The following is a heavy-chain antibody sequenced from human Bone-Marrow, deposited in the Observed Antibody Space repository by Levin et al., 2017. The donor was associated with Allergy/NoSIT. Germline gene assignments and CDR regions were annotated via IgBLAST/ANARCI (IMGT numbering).Heavy chain of an antibody. Sequence: LGESLKISCTASGFTFSAYAMNWVRQAPGKGLEWVSIINDNGDITFYAESVKGRFTISRDNSRNTLFLQMNSLRTEDTARYFCARRPQGHTDSDRYFEYWGQGALVTVSS. J-gene: IGHJ4*02. CDR2: INDNGDIT. V-gene: IGHV3-23*01. CDR3: ARRPQGHTDSDRYFEY. D-gene: IGHD5-18*01. CDR1: GFTFSAYA.